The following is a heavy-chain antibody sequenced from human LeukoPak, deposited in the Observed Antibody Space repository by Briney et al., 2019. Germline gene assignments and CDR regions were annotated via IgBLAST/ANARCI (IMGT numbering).Heavy chain of an antibody. CDR1: GYTFTSYG. V-gene: IGHV1-18*04. D-gene: IGHD2-15*01. Sequence: ASVKLSCKASGYTFTSYGISWVRQAPGQGLEWMGWISAYNGNTNYAQKLQGRVTMTTDTSTSTAYMELRSLRSDDTAVYYCARMGEYIVVVVAATPFDYWGQGTLVTVSS. CDR2: ISAYNGNT. J-gene: IGHJ4*02. CDR3: ARMGEYIVVVVAATPFDY.